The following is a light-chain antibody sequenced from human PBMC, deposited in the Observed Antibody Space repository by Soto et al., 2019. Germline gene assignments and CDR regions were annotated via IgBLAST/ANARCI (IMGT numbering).Light chain of an antibody. CDR3: SSYTSVTTFVV. Sequence: QSVLTQPASVSGSPGQSITISCTGTSSDIGRYNFVSWYQQHPGKAPKLLVYEVTNRPSGVSNRFSGSKSGNTASLTIFGLQTEDEADYDCSSYTSVTTFVVFGTGTKLTVL. V-gene: IGLV2-14*01. J-gene: IGLJ1*01. CDR2: EVT. CDR1: SSDIGRYNF.